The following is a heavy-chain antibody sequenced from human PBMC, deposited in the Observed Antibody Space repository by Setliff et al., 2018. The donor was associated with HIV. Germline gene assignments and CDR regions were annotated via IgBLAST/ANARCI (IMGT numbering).Heavy chain of an antibody. CDR1: GDSVSNNNAA. CDR3: ARLGLCSGSSCRLAP. V-gene: IGHV6-1*01. D-gene: IGHD2-15*01. J-gene: IGHJ5*02. CDR2: THYRSKWYH. Sequence: SQTLSLTCAISGDSVSNNNAAWNWIRQSPSRGLEWLGRTHYRSKWYHDYAASLKGRMNISSDTSRNQFSLQLNSVTAADTAVYYCARLGLCSGSSCRLAPWGQGTLVTVSS.